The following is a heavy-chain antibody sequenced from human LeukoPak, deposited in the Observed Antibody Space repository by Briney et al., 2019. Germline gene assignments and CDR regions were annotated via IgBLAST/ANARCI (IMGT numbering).Heavy chain of an antibody. Sequence: GRSLRLSCAASGFTFSSYGMHWVRQAPGKWLEWVAVIWYDGSNKYYADSVKGRFTISRDNSKNTRYLQMNSLRAEDTAVYYCAKDDEGYFDYWGQGTLVTVSS. J-gene: IGHJ4*02. CDR1: GFTFSSYG. CDR2: IWYDGSNK. CDR3: AKDDEGYFDY. V-gene: IGHV3-33*06.